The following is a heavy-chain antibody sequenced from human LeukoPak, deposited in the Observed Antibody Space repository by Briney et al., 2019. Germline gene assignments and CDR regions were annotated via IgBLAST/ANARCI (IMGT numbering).Heavy chain of an antibody. CDR2: INAGNGNT. J-gene: IGHJ4*02. CDR1: GYTFTSYA. V-gene: IGHV1-3*01. CDR3: ARAEMIVVVPIGY. Sequence: ASVTVSCKASGYTFTSYAMHWVRQAPGQRLEWMGWINAGNGNTKYSQKFQGRVTITRDTSASTAYMELSSLRSEDTAVYYCARAEMIVVVPIGYWGQGTLVTVSS. D-gene: IGHD3-22*01.